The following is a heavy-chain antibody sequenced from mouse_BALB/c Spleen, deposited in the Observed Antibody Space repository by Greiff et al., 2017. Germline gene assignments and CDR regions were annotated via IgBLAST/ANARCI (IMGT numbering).Heavy chain of an antibody. J-gene: IGHJ3*01. V-gene: IGHV1S137*01. Sequence: VKLVESGPELVRPGVSVKISCKGSGYTFTDYAMHWVKQSHAKSLEWIGVISTYSGNTNYNQKFKGKATMTVDKSSSTAYMELARLTSEDSAIYYCASSVITAASMFAYWGQGTLVTVSA. CDR1: GYTFTDYA. CDR2: ISTYSGNT. CDR3: ASSVITAASMFAY. D-gene: IGHD1-2*01.